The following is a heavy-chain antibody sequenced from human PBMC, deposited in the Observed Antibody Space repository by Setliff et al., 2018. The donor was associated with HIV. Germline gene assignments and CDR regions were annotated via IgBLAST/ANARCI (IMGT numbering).Heavy chain of an antibody. V-gene: IGHV3-30*04. J-gene: IGHJ3*01. Sequence: PEGSLRLSCAASGFTLTDYPMHWVRQAPGNGLEWVAVIASHGNWHDYAASVKGRFTISRDTSRNTLYLQMNSLRAEDTAVYYCARGQFRLRPDSLDLWGQGTLVTVSS. CDR1: GFTLTDYP. CDR2: IASHGNWH. D-gene: IGHD2-21*01. CDR3: ARGQFRLRPDSLDL.